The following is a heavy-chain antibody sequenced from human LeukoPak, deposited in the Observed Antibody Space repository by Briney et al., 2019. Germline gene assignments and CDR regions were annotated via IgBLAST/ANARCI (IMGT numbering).Heavy chain of an antibody. CDR2: IIPIFGTA. CDR3: ATLNYCSSTSCRTDYYYYYMDV. CDR1: GGTFSSYA. J-gene: IGHJ6*03. D-gene: IGHD2-2*01. V-gene: IGHV1-69*13. Sequence: ASVKVSCKASGGTFSSYAISWVRQAPGQGLKWMGGIIPIFGTANYAQKFQGRVTITADESTSTAYMELSSLRSEDTAVYYCATLNYCSSTSCRTDYYYYYMDVWGKGTTVTVSS.